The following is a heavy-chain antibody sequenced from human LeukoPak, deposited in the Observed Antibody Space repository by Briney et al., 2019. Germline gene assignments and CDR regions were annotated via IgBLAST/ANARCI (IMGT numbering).Heavy chain of an antibody. V-gene: IGHV4-59*01. D-gene: IGHD3-3*01. CDR3: ARGGRRRFLADYYGMDV. J-gene: IGHJ6*02. CDR2: IYYSGST. Sequence: ASETLSLTCTVSGGSISSYYWSWIRQPPGKGLEWIGYIYYSGSTNYNPSLKSRVTISVDTSKNQFSLKPSSVTAADTAVYYCARGGRRRFLADYYGMDVWGQGTTVTVSS. CDR1: GGSISSYY.